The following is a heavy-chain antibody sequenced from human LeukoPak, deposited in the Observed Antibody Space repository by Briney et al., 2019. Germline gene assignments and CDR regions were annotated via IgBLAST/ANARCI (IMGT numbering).Heavy chain of an antibody. CDR3: ATLYSGSYYVPGIGLYY. D-gene: IGHD1-26*01. J-gene: IGHJ4*02. V-gene: IGHV3-23*01. Sequence: GGSLRLSCAASGFTFSSYAMSWVRQAPGKGLEWVSAISGSGGSTYYADSVKGRFTISRDNSKNTLYLQMNSLRAEDTAVYYCATLYSGSYYVPGIGLYYWGQGTLVTVSS. CDR1: GFTFSSYA. CDR2: ISGSGGST.